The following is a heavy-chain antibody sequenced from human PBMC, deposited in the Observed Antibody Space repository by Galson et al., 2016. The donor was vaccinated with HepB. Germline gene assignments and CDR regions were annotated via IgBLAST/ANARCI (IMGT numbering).Heavy chain of an antibody. J-gene: IGHJ4*02. V-gene: IGHV3-23*01. CDR1: GFTFSSAV. D-gene: IGHD2-15*01. CDR2: VSGSGGET. Sequence: SLRLSCAASGFTFSSAVMTWVRQAPGKGLEWVSTVSGSGGETRYADSVKGRFTVSRDNSKSTLFLQMNSLTAEDTAIYYCATDRFCGGGTCYGADSWGQGTLVTVSS. CDR3: ATDRFCGGGTCYGADS.